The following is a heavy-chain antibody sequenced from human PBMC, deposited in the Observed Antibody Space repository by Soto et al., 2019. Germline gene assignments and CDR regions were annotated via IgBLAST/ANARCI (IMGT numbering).Heavy chain of an antibody. Sequence: GGSLRLSCAASGFTFSSYAMSWVRQAPGKGLEWVSAISGSGGSTYYADSVKGRFTISRDNSKNTLCLQMNSLRAEDTAVYYCAKGRYCSSTSCLLFDYWGQGTLVTVSS. V-gene: IGHV3-23*01. CDR2: ISGSGGST. CDR1: GFTFSSYA. J-gene: IGHJ4*02. D-gene: IGHD2-2*01. CDR3: AKGRYCSSTSCLLFDY.